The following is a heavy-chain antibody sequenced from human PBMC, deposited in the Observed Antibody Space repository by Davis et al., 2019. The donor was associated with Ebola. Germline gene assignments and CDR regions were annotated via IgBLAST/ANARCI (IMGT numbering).Heavy chain of an antibody. J-gene: IGHJ4*02. Sequence: SETLSLTCTVSGGSISSYYWSWIRQPPGKGLEWIGYIYYSGSTYYNPSLKSRVTISVDTSKNQFSLKLSSVTAADTAVYYCAGGQLWLSVLDYWGQGTLVTVSS. D-gene: IGHD5-18*01. CDR2: IYYSGST. V-gene: IGHV4-59*12. CDR3: AGGQLWLSVLDY. CDR1: GGSISSYY.